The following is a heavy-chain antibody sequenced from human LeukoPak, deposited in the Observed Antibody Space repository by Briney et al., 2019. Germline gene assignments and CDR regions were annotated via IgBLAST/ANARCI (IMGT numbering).Heavy chain of an antibody. J-gene: IGHJ3*02. CDR2: VFTSGIISGNT. V-gene: IGHV4-4*07. CDR1: GGSISSYY. Sequence: SETLSLTCTVSGGSISSYYWSWIRQPPGKGLEWIARVFTSGIISGNTNYNPSLKSRVTMSVDSSKNQFSLKLRSVTAADTAVYYCARDRYYYDSSSYFSAFDTWGQGTMVTVSS. D-gene: IGHD3-22*01. CDR3: ARDRYYYDSSSYFSAFDT.